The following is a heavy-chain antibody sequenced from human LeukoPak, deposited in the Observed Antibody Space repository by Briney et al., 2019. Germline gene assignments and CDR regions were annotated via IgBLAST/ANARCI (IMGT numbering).Heavy chain of an antibody. CDR1: GFTFDDYG. J-gene: IGHJ6*03. CDR2: INWNGDST. CDR3: ARPSGNYYFYYMDV. V-gene: IGHV3-20*04. Sequence: GGSLRLSCAASGFTFDDYGMSWVRQAPGKGLEWVSGINWNGDSTGYADSVKGRFTISRDNAKNSLYLQMNSLRAEDTALYYCARPSGNYYFYYMDVWGKGTTVTVSS. D-gene: IGHD1-26*01.